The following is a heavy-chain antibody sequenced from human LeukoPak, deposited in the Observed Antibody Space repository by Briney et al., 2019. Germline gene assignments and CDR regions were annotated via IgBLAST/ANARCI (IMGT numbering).Heavy chain of an antibody. CDR3: ARDVTYCSSTSCYTSTYYYYYMDV. Sequence: SETLSLTCTVPGGSISSGSYYWSWIRQPAGKGLEWIGRIYTSGSTNYNPSLKSRVTISVDTSKNQFSLKLSSVTAADTAVYYCARDVTYCSSTSCYTSTYYYYYMDVWGKGTTVTVSS. CDR1: GGSISSGSYY. J-gene: IGHJ6*03. V-gene: IGHV4-61*02. D-gene: IGHD2-2*02. CDR2: IYTSGST.